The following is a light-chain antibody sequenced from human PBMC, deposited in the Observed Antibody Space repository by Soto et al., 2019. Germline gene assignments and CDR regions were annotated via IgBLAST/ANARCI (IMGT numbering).Light chain of an antibody. Sequence: ETVLTQSPATLSVSPGGGATLSCRTSQSINDNLAWYQQKPGQPPRLLIYDASTTATGFPARFSGGGFGTEFTLTINSRQSEDFAVYYCQQYNNWPLTFGGGTTVEIK. V-gene: IGKV3D-15*01. CDR2: DAS. CDR3: QQYNNWPLT. CDR1: QSINDN. J-gene: IGKJ4*01.